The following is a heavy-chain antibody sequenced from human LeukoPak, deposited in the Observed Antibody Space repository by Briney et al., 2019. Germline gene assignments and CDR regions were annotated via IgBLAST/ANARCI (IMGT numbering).Heavy chain of an antibody. V-gene: IGHV3-48*04. D-gene: IGHD6-6*01. J-gene: IGHJ4*02. CDR1: GFTFSSYS. Sequence: GGSLRLSCAASGFTFSSYSMNWVRQAPGKGLEWVSYISSSSITLYADSVKGRFTISRDNAKNSLYLQMNSLRAEDTAVYYCALWKYGNSPLDFWGQGTLVTVSS. CDR3: ALWKYGNSPLDF. CDR2: ISSSSIT.